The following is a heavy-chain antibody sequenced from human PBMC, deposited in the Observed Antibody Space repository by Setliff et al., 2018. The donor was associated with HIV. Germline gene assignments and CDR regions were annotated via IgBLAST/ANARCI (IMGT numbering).Heavy chain of an antibody. Sequence: PSETLSLTCTVSDSGTYYWSWIRQPAGKGLEWIGHIYISGSTNYNPSLKSRVTISADTSKNQFSLNLSSVTAADTAVYYCARDRMPMASWVPDKWGQGTLVTVSS. V-gene: IGHV4-4*07. J-gene: IGHJ4*02. D-gene: IGHD2-2*01. CDR1: DSGTYY. CDR2: IYISGST. CDR3: ARDRMPMASWVPDK.